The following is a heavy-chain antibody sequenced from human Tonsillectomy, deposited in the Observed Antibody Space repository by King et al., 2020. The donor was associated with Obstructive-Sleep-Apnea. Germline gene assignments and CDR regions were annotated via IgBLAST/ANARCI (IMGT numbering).Heavy chain of an antibody. V-gene: IGHV3-30*04. Sequence: QLVQSGGGVVQPGWSLSLSCAASGFTFSGYAIHWVRQAPGKGLEWVAVISYDGSSKYYADSVKGRFTISRDNSKNTLYLQMNSLRGEDTAVYYCARGIVVVPAAELDYWGQGTLVTVSS. D-gene: IGHD2-2*01. CDR2: ISYDGSSK. CDR3: ARGIVVVPAAELDY. CDR1: GFTFSGYA. J-gene: IGHJ4*02.